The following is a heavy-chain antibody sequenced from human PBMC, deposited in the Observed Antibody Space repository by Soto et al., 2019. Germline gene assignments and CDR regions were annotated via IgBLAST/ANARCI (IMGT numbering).Heavy chain of an antibody. J-gene: IGHJ4*02. CDR2: IKQDGSEK. CDR3: ARVGLPYYGSGSRVYYFDH. D-gene: IGHD3-10*01. Sequence: PXGSLRLSCAASGFTFSSYWMSWVRQAPGKGLEWVANIKQDGSEKYYVDSVEGRFTISRDNAKNSLYLQMNSLRAEDTAVYYCARVGLPYYGSGSRVYYFDHWGQGTLLTVSS. CDR1: GFTFSSYW. V-gene: IGHV3-7*03.